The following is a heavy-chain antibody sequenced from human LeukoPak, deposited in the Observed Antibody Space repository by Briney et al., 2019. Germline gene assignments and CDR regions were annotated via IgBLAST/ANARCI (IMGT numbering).Heavy chain of an antibody. CDR1: RFTFSTYS. CDR3: ATSMAQDVDAFHI. Sequence: KPGGSLRLSCAASRFTFSTYSMNWVRQAPGKGLEWVSSISSRSTYIYYADSVKCRFNISRDNAKNSLYLQMNNLRAEDTAMFYCATSMAQDVDAFHIWGQGTMVTVSS. CDR2: ISSRSTYI. J-gene: IGHJ3*02. V-gene: IGHV3-21*01. D-gene: IGHD2-21*01.